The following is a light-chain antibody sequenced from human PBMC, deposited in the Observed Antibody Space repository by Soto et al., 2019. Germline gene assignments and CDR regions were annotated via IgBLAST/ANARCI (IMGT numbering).Light chain of an antibody. CDR1: SSDVGSYNL. Sequence: QSALTQPASVSGSPGQSITISCTGTSSDVGSYNLVSWYQQYPGKAPKLMIYEGSKRPSGVSNRFSGSKSGNTAYLTISGLQVEDETDYYYCSYAGSRGVFGTGTKLTVL. CDR3: CSYAGSRGV. J-gene: IGLJ1*01. CDR2: EGS. V-gene: IGLV2-23*01.